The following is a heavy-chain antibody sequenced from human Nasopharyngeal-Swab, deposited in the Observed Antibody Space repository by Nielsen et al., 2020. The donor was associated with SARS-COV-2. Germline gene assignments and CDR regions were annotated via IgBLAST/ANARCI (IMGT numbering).Heavy chain of an antibody. J-gene: IGHJ3*01. Sequence: GESLKISCKGSGYSFSDYCIGWVRHMPGKGLEWLGVIYPADSDTTYSPSFQGQVIIPVDKSSSIAYLQWTRLKVSDTAMYYCARGGSSCAYGYDAWGQGTMVTVTS. CDR3: ARGGSSCAYGYDA. CDR2: IYPADSDT. V-gene: IGHV5-51*01. D-gene: IGHD2-15*01. CDR1: GYSFSDYC.